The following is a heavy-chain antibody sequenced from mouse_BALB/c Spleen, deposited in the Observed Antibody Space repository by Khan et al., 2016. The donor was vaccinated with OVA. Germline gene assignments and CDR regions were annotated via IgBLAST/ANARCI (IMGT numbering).Heavy chain of an antibody. Sequence: EVQLQESGRGLVKPSQSLSLTCAVTGYSITSDYAWNCLRQFPGNKLEWMGYINYSSSTSYTPSLKSRITISRNNSQNPFFLQLSSVTSEDTATYYCARSGTISTVVATDFDSWGQGTTLTVSS. CDR2: INYSSST. D-gene: IGHD1-1*01. CDR1: GYSITSDYA. V-gene: IGHV3-2*02. J-gene: IGHJ2*01. CDR3: ARSGTISTVVATDFDS.